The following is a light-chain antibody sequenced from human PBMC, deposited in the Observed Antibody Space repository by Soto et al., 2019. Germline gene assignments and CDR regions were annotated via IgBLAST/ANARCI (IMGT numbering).Light chain of an antibody. CDR1: NIGSKS. CDR2: DDS. CDR3: QVWDSSSDHPNWV. J-gene: IGLJ3*02. Sequence: SYELTQPPSVSVAPGQTARITCGGKNIGSKSVHWYQQKPGQAPVLVFYDDSDRPSGIPERFSGSNSGNTATLTISRVEAGDEADYYCQVWDSSSDHPNWVFGGGTKLTVL. V-gene: IGLV3-21*02.